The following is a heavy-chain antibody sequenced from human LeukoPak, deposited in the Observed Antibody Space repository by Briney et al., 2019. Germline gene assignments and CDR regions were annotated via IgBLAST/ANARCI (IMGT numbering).Heavy chain of an antibody. CDR2: IYYSGST. D-gene: IGHD6-19*01. Sequence: PSETLSLTCSVFGDSISSYYWSWIRQPPGKGLEWIGYIYYSGSTNYNPSLKSRVTISVDTSKNQFSLRLSSVTAADTAVYYCARDVGIAVAGTSHYSYGMDVWGKGTTVTVSS. J-gene: IGHJ6*04. CDR1: GDSISSYY. CDR3: ARDVGIAVAGTSHYSYGMDV. V-gene: IGHV4-59*01.